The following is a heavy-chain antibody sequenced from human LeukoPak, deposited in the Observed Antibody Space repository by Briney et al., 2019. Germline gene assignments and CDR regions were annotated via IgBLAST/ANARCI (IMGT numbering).Heavy chain of an antibody. D-gene: IGHD2-15*01. CDR3: ARDGYRTPYCSGGSCYWPLLLPDY. CDR2: ISYGGSNN. Sequence: GGSLRLSCAASGFTFSSYAMHWVRQAPGKGLEWVAVISYGGSNNCYADSVKGRFTVSRDNSKNTLYLQMNSLRAEDTAVYYCARDGYRTPYCSGGSCYWPLLLPDYWGQGTLVTVSS. J-gene: IGHJ4*02. V-gene: IGHV3-30*01. CDR1: GFTFSSYA.